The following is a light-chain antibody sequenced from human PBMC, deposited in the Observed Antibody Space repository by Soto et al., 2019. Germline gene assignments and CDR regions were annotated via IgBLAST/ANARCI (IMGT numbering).Light chain of an antibody. V-gene: IGKV1-39*01. Sequence: DIQMTQSPSSLSASVGDRVSITCRSSPSINRFLNWYQQKPGKGPNLLIYAASTLQSGVPSRFSGSGAGTESTLTISSLQPEDFATHYCQQSSTTPWTCGQGTKVEIK. CDR1: PSINRF. J-gene: IGKJ1*01. CDR3: QQSSTTPWT. CDR2: AAS.